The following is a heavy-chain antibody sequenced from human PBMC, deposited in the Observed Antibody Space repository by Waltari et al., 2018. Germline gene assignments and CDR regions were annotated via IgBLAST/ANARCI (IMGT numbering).Heavy chain of an antibody. CDR3: TRDHLVGH. D-gene: IGHD1-26*01. J-gene: IGHJ4*02. CDR2: MRSKAYGGTT. Sequence: EVQLVESGGGLVQPGRSLRLSCTASGFTFGDYAMSWVRQAPGKGLEWGGFMRSKAYGGTTEYAASVKGRFTISRDDSKSIAYLQMNSLKTEDTAVYYCTRDHLVGHWGQGTLVTVSS. V-gene: IGHV3-49*04. CDR1: GFTFGDYA.